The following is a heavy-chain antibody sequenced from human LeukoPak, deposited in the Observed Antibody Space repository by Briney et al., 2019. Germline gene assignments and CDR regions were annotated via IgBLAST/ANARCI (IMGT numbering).Heavy chain of an antibody. CDR3: AARGIAVAGSY. CDR1: GGSINSYY. J-gene: IGHJ4*02. V-gene: IGHV4-59*12. CDR2: IYYSGST. Sequence: PSETLSLTCTVSGGSINSYYWSWIRQPPGKGLEWIAYIYYSGSTNYNPSLKSRVTISVDTSKNQFSLKLSSVTAADTAVYYCAARGIAVAGSYWGQGTLVAVSS. D-gene: IGHD6-19*01.